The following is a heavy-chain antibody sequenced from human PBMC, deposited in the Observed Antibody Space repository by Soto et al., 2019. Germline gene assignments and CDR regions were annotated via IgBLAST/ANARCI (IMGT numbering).Heavy chain of an antibody. CDR1: GFTISDAW. Sequence: EVQLVESGGGLVKPGGSLRLSGAVFGFTISDAWMSWVRQAPGKGLEWVARIKSERDGGALDYAAPVKGRFCVSREDSRNTLFLQMNSLSDADTGVYYCTTARRHLAQFDNCGHVTLVSVAS. CDR3: TTARRHLAQFDN. J-gene: IGHJ4*01. V-gene: IGHV3-15*01. D-gene: IGHD6-6*01. CDR2: IKSERDGGAL.